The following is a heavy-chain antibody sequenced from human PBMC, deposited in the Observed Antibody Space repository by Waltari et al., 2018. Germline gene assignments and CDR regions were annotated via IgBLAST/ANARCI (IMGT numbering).Heavy chain of an antibody. CDR1: GYSISSGYY. Sequence: QVQLQESGPGLVKPSETLSLTCAVSGYSISSGYYWGWIRQPPGKGLEWIGSIYHSGSTYYNPSLKSRVTISVDTSKHQFPLKLSSVTAADTAVYYCARLNPYSGSYHDAFDIWGQGTMVTVSS. J-gene: IGHJ3*02. D-gene: IGHD1-26*01. CDR2: IYHSGST. V-gene: IGHV4-38-2*01. CDR3: ARLNPYSGSYHDAFDI.